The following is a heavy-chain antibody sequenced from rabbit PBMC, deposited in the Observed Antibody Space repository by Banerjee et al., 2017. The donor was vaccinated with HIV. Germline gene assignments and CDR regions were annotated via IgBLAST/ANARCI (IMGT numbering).Heavy chain of an antibody. J-gene: IGHJ4*01. V-gene: IGHV1S43*01. CDR3: AKNAGSADNL. CDR2: INTNSGNA. CDR1: GFSFSNKYV. D-gene: IGHD4-2*01. Sequence: QSLEESGGDLVKPEGSLTLTCTASGFSFSNKYVMCWVRQAPGKGLEWIACINTNSGNAVYASWAKGRFTISRSTSLSTVDLKMTSLTAADTATYFCAKNAGSADNLWGPGTLVTVS.